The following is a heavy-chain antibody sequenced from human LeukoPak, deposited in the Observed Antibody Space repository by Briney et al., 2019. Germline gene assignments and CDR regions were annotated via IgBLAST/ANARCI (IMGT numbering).Heavy chain of an antibody. CDR2: FYYSGST. V-gene: IGHV4-59*08. CDR1: GESLCCHY. J-gene: IGHJ6*02. CDR3: ARRGEGYSYGPFGLDV. D-gene: IGHD5-18*01. Sequence: PSETLSLTCTISGESLCCHYWSWIRQPPGKGLEWIGYFYYSGSTHYNPSLKSRVTTSEDTSNNQFTLNLSSVTAADTALYYCARRGEGYSYGPFGLDVWGQGTTVTVYS.